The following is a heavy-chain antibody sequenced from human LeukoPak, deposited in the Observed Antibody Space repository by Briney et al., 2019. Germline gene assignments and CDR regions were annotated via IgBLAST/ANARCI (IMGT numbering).Heavy chain of an antibody. CDR3: AKPREGLYPFDY. J-gene: IGHJ4*02. D-gene: IGHD3-16*01. Sequence: GGSLRLSCAASEFTFESYAMTWVRESPGKGLEWVSSISGSGGSTYYADSVKGRFTISRDNSKNMLYLQMDSLRAEDTAVYYCAKPREGLYPFDYWGQGTLVTVSS. CDR1: EFTFESYA. CDR2: ISGSGGST. V-gene: IGHV3-23*01.